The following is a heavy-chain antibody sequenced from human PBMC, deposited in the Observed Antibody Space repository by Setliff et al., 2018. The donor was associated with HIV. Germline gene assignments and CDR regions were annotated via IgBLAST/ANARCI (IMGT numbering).Heavy chain of an antibody. D-gene: IGHD3-10*01. Sequence: GGSLSLSCAASGFTFSNYAMSWVRQAPGKGLEWVSGISASGGNTYHADSVKGRFTISRDNSKNTLYLQMNALRAEDTAIYYCAIRGASRSFDYWGRGTLVTVSS. V-gene: IGHV3-23*01. CDR1: GFTFSNYA. J-gene: IGHJ4*02. CDR3: AIRGASRSFDY. CDR2: ISASGGNT.